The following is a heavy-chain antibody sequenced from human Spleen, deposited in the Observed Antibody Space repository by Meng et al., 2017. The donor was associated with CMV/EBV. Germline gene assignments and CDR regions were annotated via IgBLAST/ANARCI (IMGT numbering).Heavy chain of an antibody. CDR1: GFSFDDYT. CDR2: ISWDGGAT. CDR3: ARGRVYSSSSDAFDI. J-gene: IGHJ3*02. V-gene: IGHV3-43*01. Sequence: GGSLRLSCAASGFSFDDYTMHWVRHLPGKGLEWVSLISWDGGATYYADSVKGRFTISRDNAKNSLYLQMNSLRAEDTALYHCARGRVYSSSSDAFDIWGQGTMVTVSS. D-gene: IGHD6-6*01.